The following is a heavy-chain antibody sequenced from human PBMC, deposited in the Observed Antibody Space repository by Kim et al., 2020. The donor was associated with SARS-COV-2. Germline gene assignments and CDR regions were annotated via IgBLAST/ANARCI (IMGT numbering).Heavy chain of an antibody. J-gene: IGHJ3*01. Sequence: GGSLRLSCAVSGFTVSINYMAWVRQPPGKGLEWVSLIERGGLTYDGDSVRGRCTISRNSSRNKLYLQLNTMRGDDKAVDFCSRAEGAGDPLDVWGQGTKV. V-gene: IGHV3-53*01. D-gene: IGHD3-10*01. CDR3: SRAEGAGDPLDV. CDR1: GFTVSINY. CDR2: IERGGLT.